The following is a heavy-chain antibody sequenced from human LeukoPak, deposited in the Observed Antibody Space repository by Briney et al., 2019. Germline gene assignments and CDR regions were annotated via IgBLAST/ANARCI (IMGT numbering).Heavy chain of an antibody. D-gene: IGHD3-9*01. Sequence: GASVKVSCKASGYTFTSYGISWVRQAPGQGLEWMGWISAYNGNTNYAQKLQGRVTMTTDTSTSTAYMELRSLRSEDTAVYYCARGGRDFDWSQRFDYWGQGTLVTVSS. CDR2: ISAYNGNT. J-gene: IGHJ4*02. V-gene: IGHV1-18*01. CDR1: GYTFTSYG. CDR3: ARGGRDFDWSQRFDY.